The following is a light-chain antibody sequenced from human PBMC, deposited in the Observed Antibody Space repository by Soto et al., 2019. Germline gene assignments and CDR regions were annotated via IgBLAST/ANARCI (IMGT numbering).Light chain of an antibody. Sequence: EIVMTQSPATLSVSPGARATLSCRASQSVSSNLAWYQQKPGQAPRLLIYGASSRATGIPDRFSGSGSGTDFTPTISRLQPDDFATYYCQQYNSSSQAFGQGTKVDIK. CDR1: QSVSSN. CDR3: QQYNSSSQA. J-gene: IGKJ1*01. V-gene: IGKV3D-15*01. CDR2: GAS.